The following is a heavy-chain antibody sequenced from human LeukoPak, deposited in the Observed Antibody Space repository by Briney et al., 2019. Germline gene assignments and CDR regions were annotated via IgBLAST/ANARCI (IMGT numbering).Heavy chain of an antibody. V-gene: IGHV4-39*07. CDR2: IYYSGST. Sequence: SETLSLTCTVSGGSISSSSYYWGWIRQPPGKGLEWIGSIYYSGSTYYNPSLKSRVTISVDTSKNQFSLKLSSVTAADTAVYYCASPIPSWEAARRAFDIWGQGTMVTVSS. J-gene: IGHJ3*02. CDR3: ASPIPSWEAARRAFDI. D-gene: IGHD1-26*01. CDR1: GGSISSSSYY.